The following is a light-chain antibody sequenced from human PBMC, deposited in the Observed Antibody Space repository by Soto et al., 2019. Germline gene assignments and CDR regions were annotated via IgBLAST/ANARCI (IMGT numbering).Light chain of an antibody. CDR2: LAS. CDR3: LHHNGYPPV. CDR1: QHITND. Sequence: DIQMTQSPSSLSASVGDTVTITCRASQHITNDCAWYQQKAGRAPKCLILLASRLQTGVPSRFSGSGSGTEFTHTISSLQPEDFATYYCLHHNGYPPVFGQGTKVEIK. V-gene: IGKV1-17*01. J-gene: IGKJ2*01.